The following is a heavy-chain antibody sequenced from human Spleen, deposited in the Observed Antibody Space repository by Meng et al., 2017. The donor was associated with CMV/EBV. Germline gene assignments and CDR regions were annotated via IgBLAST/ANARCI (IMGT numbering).Heavy chain of an antibody. CDR1: ISSSSYY. CDR2: IYYSGST. Sequence: ISSSSYYWGWIRQPPGKGLEWIGSIYYSGSTYYNPSLKSRVTISVDTSKNQFSLKLSSVTAADTAVYYCARRVNYYDSSGYYPSFDYWGQGTLVTVSS. J-gene: IGHJ4*02. V-gene: IGHV4-39*01. CDR3: ARRVNYYDSSGYYPSFDY. D-gene: IGHD3-22*01.